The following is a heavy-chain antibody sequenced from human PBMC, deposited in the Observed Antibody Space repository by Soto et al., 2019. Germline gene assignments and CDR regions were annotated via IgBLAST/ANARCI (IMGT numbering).Heavy chain of an antibody. Sequence: QVQLQESGPGLVKPSQTLSLTCSVSGGSISSGGYYWSWIRQHPGKGLEWIGYIYYDGSTYYNPSLRSRIPRSADTSENQFSLNLSSVTGADTAIYYCARDDCGGGGCLTSWGQGTLVTISS. D-gene: IGHD2-15*01. CDR3: ARDDCGGGGCLTS. CDR1: GGSISSGGYY. CDR2: IYYDGST. V-gene: IGHV4-31*03. J-gene: IGHJ5*02.